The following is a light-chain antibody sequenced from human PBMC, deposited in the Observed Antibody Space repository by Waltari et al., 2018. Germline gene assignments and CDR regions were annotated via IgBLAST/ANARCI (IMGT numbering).Light chain of an antibody. J-gene: IGKJ5*01. CDR2: GAA. CDR1: QSVLYNSNNKNY. CDR3: QQYYSTPLVT. Sequence: DIVMTQSPDSLAVSLGERATINCKSSQSVLYNSNNKNYLAWYQQKPGQPPHLLIYGAATREAGVPDRFSGSGSGTDFTLTISSLQAEDVAVYYCQQYYSTPLVTFGQGTRLEIK. V-gene: IGKV4-1*01.